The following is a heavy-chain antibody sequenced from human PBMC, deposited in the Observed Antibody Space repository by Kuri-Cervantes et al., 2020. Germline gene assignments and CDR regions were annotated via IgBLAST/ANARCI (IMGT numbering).Heavy chain of an antibody. V-gene: IGHV3-30-3*01. CDR3: ARGGAYDY. CDR2: ISYDGSNK. CDR1: GFTFSSYA. D-gene: IGHD3-10*01. J-gene: IGHJ4*02. Sequence: GGSLRLSCAASGFTFSSYAMHWIRQAPGKGLEWVAVISYDGSNKYYADSVKGRFTISRDNSKNTLYLQMNSLRAEDTAVYYCARGGAYDYWGQGTLVTVSS.